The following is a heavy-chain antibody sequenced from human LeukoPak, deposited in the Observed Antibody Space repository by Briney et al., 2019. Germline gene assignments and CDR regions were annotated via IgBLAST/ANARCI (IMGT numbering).Heavy chain of an antibody. CDR2: ISYDGSNK. CDR1: GFTFSSYG. V-gene: IGHV3-30*18. J-gene: IGHJ1*01. Sequence: GGSLRLSCAASGFTFSSYGMHWVRQAPGKGLEWVAVISYDGSNKYYADSVKGRFTISRDNSKNTLYLQMNSLRAEDTAVYYCAKPVVKSGSYYPEYFQHWGQGTLVTVSS. D-gene: IGHD1-26*01. CDR3: AKPVVKSGSYYPEYFQH.